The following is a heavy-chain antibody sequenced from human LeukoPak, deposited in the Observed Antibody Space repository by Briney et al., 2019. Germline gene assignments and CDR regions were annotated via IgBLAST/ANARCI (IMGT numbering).Heavy chain of an antibody. CDR1: GYTFTSYT. J-gene: IGHJ4*02. V-gene: IGHV1-3*01. D-gene: IGHD6-19*01. CDR2: INGGDGNT. CDR3: ARESRSGWAAFDY. Sequence: GASVKVSCKASGYTFTSYTIHWVRQAPGQRREWMGWINGGDGNTKYSQKFQGRVTITRDTSASTAYMELSSLRSEDTAVYYCARESRSGWAAFDYWGQGTLVTVSS.